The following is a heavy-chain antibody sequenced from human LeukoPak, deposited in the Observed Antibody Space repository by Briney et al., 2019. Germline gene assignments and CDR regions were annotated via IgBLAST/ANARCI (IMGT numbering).Heavy chain of an antibody. Sequence: PGRSLRLSCAASGFTFSSYGIHWVRQAPGKGLEWVALISYDGSNKYYADSVKGRFTISRDNSKNTLYLQMNSLRAEDTAVYYCARGPYLVDTAMVTPRLADYYYYYGMDVWGQGTTVTVSS. CDR2: ISYDGSNK. D-gene: IGHD5-18*01. J-gene: IGHJ6*02. V-gene: IGHV3-30*03. CDR1: GFTFSSYG. CDR3: ARGPYLVDTAMVTPRLADYYYYYGMDV.